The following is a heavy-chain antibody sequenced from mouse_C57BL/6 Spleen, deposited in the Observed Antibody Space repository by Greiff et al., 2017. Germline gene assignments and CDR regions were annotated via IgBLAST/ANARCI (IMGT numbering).Heavy chain of an antibody. CDR2: IYPGDGDT. Sequence: QVQLQQSGPELVKPGASVKISCKASGYAFSSSWMNWVKQRPGKGLEWIGRIYPGDGDTNYNGKFKGKATLTADKSSSTAYMQLSSLTSEDSAVYVCASPLPLLYAMDYWGQGTSVTVSS. CDR1: GYAFSSSW. V-gene: IGHV1-82*01. D-gene: IGHD2-10*01. CDR3: ASPLPLLYAMDY. J-gene: IGHJ4*01.